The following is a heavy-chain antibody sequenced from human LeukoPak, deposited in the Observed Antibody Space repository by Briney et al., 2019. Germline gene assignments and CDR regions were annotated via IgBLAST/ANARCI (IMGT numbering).Heavy chain of an antibody. CDR2: GYHSGTT. D-gene: IGHD5-24*01. V-gene: IGHV4-39*01. Sequence: SETQSLTCSVSGGSISSSSYYWGWIRQSPGKGLEWIGSGYHSGTTYYNPSLESRVSIFIDTSKNQFSLELSSVTAADTAVYYCARGSRDGYNTFDYWGQGTLVTVSS. CDR3: ARGSRDGYNTFDY. J-gene: IGHJ4*02. CDR1: GGSISSSSYY.